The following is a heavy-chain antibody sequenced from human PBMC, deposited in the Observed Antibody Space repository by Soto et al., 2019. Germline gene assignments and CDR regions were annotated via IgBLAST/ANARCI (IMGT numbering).Heavy chain of an antibody. J-gene: IGHJ4*02. CDR3: AKRGCSSTSCPYIYYFDH. D-gene: IGHD2-2*01. CDR1: GFTFSNYA. V-gene: IGHV3-23*01. Sequence: GGSLRLSCAASGFTFSNYAMNWVRKAPGKGLEWVSAISGSGGSTYYADSVKGRFTISRDNSKNTLYLQMNSLRADDTAVYYCAKRGCSSTSCPYIYYFDHWGQGTLVTGSS. CDR2: ISGSGGST.